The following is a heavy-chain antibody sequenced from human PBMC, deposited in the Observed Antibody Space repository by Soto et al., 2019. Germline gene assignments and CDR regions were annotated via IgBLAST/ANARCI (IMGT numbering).Heavy chain of an antibody. V-gene: IGHV3-11*01. CDR3: AKRSNYYGMDV. CDR2: ISSSGSIT. J-gene: IGHJ6*02. CDR1: GFTFSDYY. D-gene: IGHD1-26*01. Sequence: QVQLVESGGGLVKPGGSLRLSCGASGFTFSDYYMSWIRQAPGKGLEWVSYISSSGSITKHADSVKGRFTISRDNAKNSLFLQMTSLRAEDTAVYYCAKRSNYYGMDVWGQGTTVTVSS.